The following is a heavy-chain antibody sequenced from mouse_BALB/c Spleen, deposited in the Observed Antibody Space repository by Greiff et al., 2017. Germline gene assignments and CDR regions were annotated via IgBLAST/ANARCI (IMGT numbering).Heavy chain of an antibody. CDR3: ASYYTLDY. J-gene: IGHJ2*01. V-gene: IGHV14-1*02. CDR2: IDPENGNT. CDR1: GFNIKDYY. Sequence: VQLKQSGAELVRPGALVKLSCKASGFNIKDYYMHWVKQRPEQGLEWIGWIDPENGNTIYDPKFQGKASITADTSSNTAYLQLSSLTSEDTAVYYCASYYTLDYWGQGTTLTVSS. D-gene: IGHD2-12*01.